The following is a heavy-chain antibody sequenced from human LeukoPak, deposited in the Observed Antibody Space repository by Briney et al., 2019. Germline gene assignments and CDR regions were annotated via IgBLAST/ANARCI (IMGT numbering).Heavy chain of an antibody. V-gene: IGHV3-30*18. Sequence: GGSLRLSCAASGFTFSSYGMHWVRQAPGKGLEWVAVISYDGSNKYYADSVKGRFTISRDNSKNTLYLQMNSLRAGDTAVYYCAKAAQAYYFDYWGQGTLVTVSS. J-gene: IGHJ4*02. CDR3: AKAAQAYYFDY. CDR1: GFTFSSYG. CDR2: ISYDGSNK.